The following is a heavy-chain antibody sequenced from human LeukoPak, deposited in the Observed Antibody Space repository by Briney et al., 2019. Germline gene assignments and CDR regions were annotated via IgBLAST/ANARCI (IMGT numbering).Heavy chain of an antibody. V-gene: IGHV3-23*01. Sequence: PGGSLTLSCAASGFTFSSCAMSWVRQAPGKGREWVASLSGVGGGTSYAGSVKGRCTISRDNSRNTLYLQMSSLRAEDTAVYYCAKESVAGLDYYYDMDVWGQGTTVTVSS. D-gene: IGHD6-19*01. J-gene: IGHJ6*02. CDR3: AKESVAGLDYYYDMDV. CDR1: GFTFSSCA. CDR2: LSGVGGGT.